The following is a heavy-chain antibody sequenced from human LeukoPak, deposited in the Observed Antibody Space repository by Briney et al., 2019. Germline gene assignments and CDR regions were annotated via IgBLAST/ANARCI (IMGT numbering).Heavy chain of an antibody. CDR1: GFTFSTYD. D-gene: IGHD3-22*01. CDR2: ISGSSTII. J-gene: IGHJ4*02. CDR3: ARGAFGAYYDSSGYPDY. V-gene: IGHV3-48*01. Sequence: PGGSLRLSCVASGFTFSTYDMNWVRQAPGKGLEWVSYISGSSTIIYYADSVKGRFTVSRDEAKNSMYLQMNSLRAEDTAVYYCARGAFGAYYDSSGYPDYWGQGTLVTVSS.